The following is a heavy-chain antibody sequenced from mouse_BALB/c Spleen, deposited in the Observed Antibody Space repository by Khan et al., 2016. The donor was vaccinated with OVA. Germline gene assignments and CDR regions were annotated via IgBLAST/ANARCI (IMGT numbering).Heavy chain of an antibody. V-gene: IGHV5-9-3*01. CDR2: ISSGGSYT. Sequence: EVELVESGGGLVKPGESLKISCAASGFTFSNYAMSWVRQTPEKRLEWVATISSGGSYTYYPDSVKGRFTIARDNANNTLYLQMSSLRSEETAMYYCARSPGCYGGDYFDVWGQGTTVTVSS. CDR3: ARSPGCYGGDYFDV. J-gene: IGHJ2*01. D-gene: IGHD2-12*01. CDR1: GFTFSNYA.